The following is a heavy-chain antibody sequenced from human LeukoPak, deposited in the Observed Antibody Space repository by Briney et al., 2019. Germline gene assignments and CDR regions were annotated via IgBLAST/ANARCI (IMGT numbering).Heavy chain of an antibody. D-gene: IGHD3-10*01. CDR3: ARTWFGELALTEYYFDY. CDR2: IYRSGST. V-gene: IGHV4-61*09. CDR1: GGSISSGSYY. J-gene: IGHJ4*02. Sequence: QASETLSLTCTVSGGSISSGSYYWSWIRQPAGKRLEWIGHIYRSGSTNYNPSLKSRVTISVDTSKNQFSLKLSSVTAADTAVYYCARTWFGELALTEYYFDYWGQGTLVTVSS.